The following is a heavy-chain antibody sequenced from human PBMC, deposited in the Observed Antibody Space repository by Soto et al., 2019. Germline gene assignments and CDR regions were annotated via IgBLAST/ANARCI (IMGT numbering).Heavy chain of an antibody. D-gene: IGHD3-22*01. J-gene: IGHJ4*02. CDR3: ARSTFYYDSHAYYGY. CDR2: ISSNGGST. Sequence: PVGSLRLSCAASGFTFSSYAMHWVLQAPRKGLEYVSAISSNGGSTYYANSVKGRFTISRDNSKNTLYLQMGSLRAEDMAVYYCARSTFYYDSHAYYGYRGQGTVVTGSS. CDR1: GFTFSSYA. V-gene: IGHV3-64*01.